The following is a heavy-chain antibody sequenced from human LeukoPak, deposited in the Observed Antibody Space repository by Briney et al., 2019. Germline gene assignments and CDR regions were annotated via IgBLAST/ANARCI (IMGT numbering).Heavy chain of an antibody. J-gene: IGHJ4*02. CDR2: IIPIFGIA. V-gene: IGHV1-69*04. CDR1: GGTFSSYA. CDR3: ATGEPRGYSYGYYFDY. D-gene: IGHD5-18*01. Sequence: SVKVSCKASGGTFSSYAISWVRQAPGQGLEWMGRIIPIFGIANYAQKFQGRVTITADKSTSTAYMELSSLRSEDTAAYYCATGEPRGYSYGYYFDYWGQGTLVTVSS.